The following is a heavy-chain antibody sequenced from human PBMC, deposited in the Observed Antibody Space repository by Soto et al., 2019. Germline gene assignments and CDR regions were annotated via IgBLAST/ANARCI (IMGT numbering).Heavy chain of an antibody. V-gene: IGHV1-2*02. CDR3: AREEHDSSGYYNY. Sequence: ASVKVSCKASGYTFTGYYMHWVRQAPGQGLEWMGWINPNSGGTNYAQKFQGRVTMTGDTSISTAYMELSRLRSDDTAVYYCAREEHDSSGYYNYWGQGTLVTVSS. CDR2: INPNSGGT. J-gene: IGHJ4*02. CDR1: GYTFTGYY. D-gene: IGHD3-22*01.